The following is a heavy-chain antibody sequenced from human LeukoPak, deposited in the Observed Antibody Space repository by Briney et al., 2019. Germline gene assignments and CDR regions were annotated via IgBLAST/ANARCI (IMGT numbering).Heavy chain of an antibody. Sequence: GGSLRLSCAASGFTFSSYGMHWVRQAPGKGLEWVAFIRYDGSNKYYADSVKGRFTISRDNSKNTLYLQMNSLRAEDTAVYYCAKESGIAVAGHMDVWGKGTTVTVSS. CDR2: IRYDGSNK. D-gene: IGHD6-19*01. V-gene: IGHV3-30*02. CDR1: GFTFSSYG. J-gene: IGHJ6*03. CDR3: AKESGIAVAGHMDV.